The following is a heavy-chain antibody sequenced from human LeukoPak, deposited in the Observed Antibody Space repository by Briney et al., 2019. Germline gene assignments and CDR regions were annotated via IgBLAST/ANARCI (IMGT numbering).Heavy chain of an antibody. Sequence: PGGSLRLSCAASGFTFSTYSMNWGRQAPGKGLEWVSSISSSSTYIYYADSVKGRFTISRDNAKNSLYLQMNSLRAEDTAVYYCARESIAGDAFDIWGQGTMVTVSS. CDR1: GFTFSTYS. V-gene: IGHV3-21*01. D-gene: IGHD6-6*01. CDR2: ISSSSTYI. CDR3: ARESIAGDAFDI. J-gene: IGHJ3*02.